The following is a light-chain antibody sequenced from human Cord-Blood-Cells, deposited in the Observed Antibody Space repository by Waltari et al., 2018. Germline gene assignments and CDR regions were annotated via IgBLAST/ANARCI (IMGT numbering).Light chain of an antibody. J-gene: IGLJ1*01. CDR1: SSDVGGYNY. CDR2: DVS. V-gene: IGLV2-11*01. CDR3: CSYAGSYTYV. Sequence: QSALTQPRPVSGSPGQSVTISCTGTSSDVGGYNYVSWYQQHPGKAPKLMIYDVSKRPSGVPDRFSGSKSGNTASLTISGLQAEDEADYYCCSYAGSYTYVFGTGTKVIVL.